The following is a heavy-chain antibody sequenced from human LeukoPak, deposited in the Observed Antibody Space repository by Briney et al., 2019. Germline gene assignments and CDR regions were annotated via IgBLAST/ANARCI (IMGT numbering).Heavy chain of an antibody. CDR2: MSGSGDRT. D-gene: IGHD3-22*01. V-gene: IGHV3-23*01. J-gene: IGHJ4*02. CDR1: GFTFSSNA. Sequence: GGSLRLSCAASGFTFSSNAMSWVRQAPGKGLEWVSAMSGSGDRTYYADSVKGRFTISGDNSKNTLHLQMDSLRDDDTAVYYCAKEVHDSSGFTADSWGQGTLVTVSS. CDR3: AKEVHDSSGFTADS.